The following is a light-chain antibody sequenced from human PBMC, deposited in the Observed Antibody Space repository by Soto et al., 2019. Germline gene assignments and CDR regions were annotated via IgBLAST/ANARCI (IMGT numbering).Light chain of an antibody. Sequence: QSVLTQPASVSGSPGQSFTIPCTGSSTDVGAYHSVSWYQQHPGKAPKLIIFDVSNRPSGVSNRFSGSKSGNTASLTISGLQAEYEADYYCSSFTDTGTVMFGGGTKLTVL. CDR2: DVS. CDR1: STDVGAYHS. CDR3: SSFTDTGTVM. J-gene: IGLJ3*02. V-gene: IGLV2-14*03.